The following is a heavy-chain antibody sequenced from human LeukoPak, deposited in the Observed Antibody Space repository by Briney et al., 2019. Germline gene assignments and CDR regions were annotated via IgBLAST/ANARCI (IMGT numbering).Heavy chain of an antibody. CDR1: GFTFSKNA. V-gene: IGHV3-23*01. D-gene: IGHD2/OR15-2a*01. CDR2: IGATGSTT. J-gene: IGHJ4*02. Sequence: GGSLRLSCTGSGFTFSKNATRWVRQAPGKGLEWVAAIGATGSTTYYADSVKGRFTISRDNSKNTIYLQMDSLRAEDTAIYYCAKVFSTYYFDSWGQGTLVTVSS. CDR3: AKVFSTYYFDS.